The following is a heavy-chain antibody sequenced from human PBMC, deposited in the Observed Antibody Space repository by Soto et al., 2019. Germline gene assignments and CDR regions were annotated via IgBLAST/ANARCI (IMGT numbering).Heavy chain of an antibody. Sequence: GGSLRLSCAASGFTFSDYYMHWVRQAPGRGLVWVSRISGDESSTNYADSVRGRFTISRDNAKSSLFLQMNSLRGEDTAVYYCARSLAGVFEYWGQGILVTVSS. D-gene: IGHD6-19*01. V-gene: IGHV3-74*01. CDR3: ARSLAGVFEY. CDR2: ISGDESST. CDR1: GFTFSDYY. J-gene: IGHJ4*02.